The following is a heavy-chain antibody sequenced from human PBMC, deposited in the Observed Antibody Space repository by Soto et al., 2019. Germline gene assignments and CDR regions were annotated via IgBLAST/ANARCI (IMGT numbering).Heavy chain of an antibody. CDR2: ISGSGDGT. Sequence: GGSLRLSCAASGFTVNSHVMSWVRQAPGKGLEWVSSISGSGDGTYYGDSVKGRFTISRDSSSSTVYLEMKNLRGEDTAVYFCTRSRGFGGMDVWGQGSTGTVS. D-gene: IGHD3-22*01. V-gene: IGHV3-23*01. CDR3: TRSRGFGGMDV. CDR1: GFTVNSHV. J-gene: IGHJ6*02.